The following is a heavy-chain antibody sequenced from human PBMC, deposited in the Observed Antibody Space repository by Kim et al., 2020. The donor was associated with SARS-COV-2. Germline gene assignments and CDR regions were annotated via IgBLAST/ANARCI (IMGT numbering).Heavy chain of an antibody. J-gene: IGHJ4*02. D-gene: IGHD6-13*01. CDR3: ARGGLSSSWRLDY. CDR1: RDTFNTYA. Sequence: SVKVSCKASRDTFNTYAISWVRQAPGQGLEWMGGIVPFIGTSDYAQKFQGRLTVTADDSTTTVYMELSRLRSDDTAVYFCARGGLSSSWRLDYWGPGTL. CDR2: IVPFIGTS. V-gene: IGHV1-69*13.